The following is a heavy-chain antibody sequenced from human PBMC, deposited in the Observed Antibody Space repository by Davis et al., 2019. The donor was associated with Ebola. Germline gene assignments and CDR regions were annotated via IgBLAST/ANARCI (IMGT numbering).Heavy chain of an antibody. CDR3: ARGRSSSRWAFDI. D-gene: IGHD6-13*01. J-gene: IGHJ3*02. V-gene: IGHV1-2*02. CDR2: ISLNSGST. Sequence: ASVKVSCKASGFTFTGYYMHWVRQAPGQGPEWMGWISLNSGSTKYSHKFQGRVTMTRDTSINTAYMDLSRLKSDDTAVYYCARGRSSSRWAFDIWGQRTMVTVSS. CDR1: GFTFTGYY.